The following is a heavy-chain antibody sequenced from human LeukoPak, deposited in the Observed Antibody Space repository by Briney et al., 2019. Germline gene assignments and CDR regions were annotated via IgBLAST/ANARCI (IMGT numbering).Heavy chain of an antibody. CDR2: IYTSGST. CDR1: GGSISSSSYY. D-gene: IGHD2-2*01. Sequence: SETLSLTCTVSGGSISSSSYYWGWIRQPPGKGLEWIGRIYTSGSTNYNPSLKSRVTMSVDTSKNQFSLKLSSVTAADTAVYYCARDPPTYCSSTSCYYPRWGQGTLVTVSS. J-gene: IGHJ4*02. CDR3: ARDPPTYCSSTSCYYPR. V-gene: IGHV4-39*07.